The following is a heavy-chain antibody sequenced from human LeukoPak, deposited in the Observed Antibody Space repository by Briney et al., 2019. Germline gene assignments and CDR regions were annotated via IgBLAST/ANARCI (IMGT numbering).Heavy chain of an antibody. CDR3: ASGLYYTPFDY. Sequence: GGSLRLSCAASGFIFSNAWMNWVRQAPGKGLEWVSVIYSGGSTYYADSVKGRFTISRDNSKNTLYLQMNSLRAEDTAVYYCASGLYYTPFDYWGQGALVTVSS. CDR2: IYSGGST. V-gene: IGHV3-53*01. J-gene: IGHJ4*02. D-gene: IGHD3-10*01. CDR1: GFIFSNAW.